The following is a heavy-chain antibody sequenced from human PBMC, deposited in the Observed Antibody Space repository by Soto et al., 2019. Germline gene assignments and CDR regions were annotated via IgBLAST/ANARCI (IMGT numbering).Heavy chain of an antibody. CDR1: GFTFTTYG. CDR2: ISYDGSNK. CDR3: AKEITADYGDDDVDI. V-gene: IGHV3-30*18. J-gene: IGHJ3*02. D-gene: IGHD4-17*01. Sequence: GGSLRLSCAASGFTFTTYGMHWVRQAPDKGLEWVAVISYDGSNKYYADSVKGRFTITRDNSKNTLYLQMNSLRAEDTAVYDGAKEITADYGDDDVDIWGQGKMVTVSS.